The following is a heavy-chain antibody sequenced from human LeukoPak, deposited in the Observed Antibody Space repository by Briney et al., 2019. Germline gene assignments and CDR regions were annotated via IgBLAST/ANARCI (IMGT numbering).Heavy chain of an antibody. CDR1: GGSFSGYY. Sequence: SETLSLTCAVYGGSFSGYYWSWIRQSPGKGLDWIGEINHSGSTNYNPSLKSRVTISVDTSKNQFSLKLRSVTAPDTPVYYCARAGFGLAPLRGTPFDYWGQGTLVTVT. V-gene: IGHV4-34*01. CDR3: ARAGFGLAPLRGTPFDY. D-gene: IGHD3-10*01. J-gene: IGHJ4*02. CDR2: INHSGST.